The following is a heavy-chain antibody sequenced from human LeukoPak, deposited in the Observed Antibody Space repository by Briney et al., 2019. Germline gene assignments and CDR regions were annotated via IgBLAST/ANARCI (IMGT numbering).Heavy chain of an antibody. D-gene: IGHD3-10*01. CDR2: IYYSGST. V-gene: IGHV4-59*08. CDR3: ARAGSYYYGSGSFY. CDR1: GGSISSYY. J-gene: IGHJ4*02. Sequence: PSETLSLTCTVSGGSISSYYWSWIRQPPGKGLEWIGYIYYSGSTNYNPSLKSRVTISVDTSKNQFSLKLSSVTAADTAVYYCARAGSYYYGSGSFYWGQGTLVTVSS.